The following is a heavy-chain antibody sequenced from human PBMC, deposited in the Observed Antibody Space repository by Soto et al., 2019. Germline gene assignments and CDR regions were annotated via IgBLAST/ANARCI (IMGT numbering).Heavy chain of an antibody. CDR3: AREYTAWPLAYGLDV. D-gene: IGHD2-2*02. CDR2: ISSRSDI. V-gene: IGHV3-21*01. CDR1: GGSISSSNW. J-gene: IGHJ6*02. Sequence: ETLSLTCAVSGGSISSSNWWSWVRQPPGKGLEWVSSISSRSDIYYSDSVKGRFTISRDNAKNSVSLQMNSLRAEDTAVYYCAREYTAWPLAYGLDVWGQGTTVTVSS.